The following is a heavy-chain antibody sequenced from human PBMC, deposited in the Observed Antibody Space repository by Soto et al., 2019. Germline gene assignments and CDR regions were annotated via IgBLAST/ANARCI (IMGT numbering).Heavy chain of an antibody. V-gene: IGHV4-30-2*01. CDR1: GGSIDNGGYS. CDR3: ARVPDR. Sequence: SETLSLTCAVSGGSIDNGGYSWSWIRQPPGKGLEWIGYIYYSGSTYYNPSLKSRVTISVDRSKNQFSLKLSSVTAADTAVYYCARVPDRWGQGTLVTVSS. D-gene: IGHD2-2*01. J-gene: IGHJ5*02. CDR2: IYYSGST.